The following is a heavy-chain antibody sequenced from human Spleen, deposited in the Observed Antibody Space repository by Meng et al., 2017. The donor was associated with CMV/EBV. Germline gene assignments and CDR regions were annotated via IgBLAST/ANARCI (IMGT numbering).Heavy chain of an antibody. V-gene: IGHV1-8*01. CDR1: GYTFTSYD. D-gene: IGHD3-22*01. CDR2: MNPNSGNT. J-gene: IGHJ6*02. Sequence: ASVKVSCKASGYTFTSYDINWVRQATGQGLEWMGWMNPNSGNTGYAEKFQGRVTMTRNTSISTAYMEPSSLRSEDTAVYYCATARYYYDSSGYYHYYYGMDVWGQGTTVTVSS. CDR3: ATARYYYDSSGYYHYYYGMDV.